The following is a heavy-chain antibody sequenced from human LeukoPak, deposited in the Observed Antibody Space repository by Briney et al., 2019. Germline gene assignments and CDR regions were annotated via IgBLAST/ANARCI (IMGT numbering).Heavy chain of an antibody. Sequence: PGGSLRLSCVVSGFTFSSYWMSWVRQAPGKGLEWVANIKQDGSEKYYVDSVKGRFTISRDNAKNSLYLQINSLRAEDTAVYYCARDGISYGSYFDYWGQGILVTVSS. CDR2: IKQDGSEK. J-gene: IGHJ4*02. CDR3: ARDGISYGSYFDY. D-gene: IGHD5-18*01. V-gene: IGHV3-7*05. CDR1: GFTFSSYW.